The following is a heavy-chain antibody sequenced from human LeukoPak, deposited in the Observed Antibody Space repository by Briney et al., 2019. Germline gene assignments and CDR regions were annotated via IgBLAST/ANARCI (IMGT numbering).Heavy chain of an antibody. CDR3: AREGNRLSFEY. CDR2: IYSSGST. Sequence: PSETLSLTCTVSGGSISSHYWSWIRQPAGKGLEWIGRIYSSGSTNYKPSLKSRVTISVDKSKNQFSLKLSSVGAADTAVYYGAREGNRLSFEYWGQGTLVTVAS. CDR1: GGSISSHY. V-gene: IGHV4-4*07. J-gene: IGHJ4*02.